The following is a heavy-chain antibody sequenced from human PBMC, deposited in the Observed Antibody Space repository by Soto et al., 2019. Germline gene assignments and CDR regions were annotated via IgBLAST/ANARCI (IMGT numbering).Heavy chain of an antibody. Sequence: PSETLSLTCTVSGGSISSGGYYWSWLGQHPGKGLEWIGYIHSSGRTYYNPSLKSRLDISIDTSKNHFSLKMTSVTAADTAVYFCARGGAIADFYFDSWGQGMLVTVSS. J-gene: IGHJ4*02. CDR1: GGSISSGGYY. V-gene: IGHV4-30-4*08. CDR3: ARGGAIADFYFDS. D-gene: IGHD1-26*01. CDR2: IHSSGRT.